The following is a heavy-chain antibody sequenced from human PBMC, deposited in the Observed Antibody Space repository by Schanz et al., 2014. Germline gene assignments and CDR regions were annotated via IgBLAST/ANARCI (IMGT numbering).Heavy chain of an antibody. CDR3: ARGGATRFDY. Sequence: QVQLVESGGGVVQPGRSLRLSCAASGFTFSRYGMHWVRQTPGKGLEWVAIIAYDGSDKYYADSVKGRFTISRDNAKNSLYLQMNSLRDEDTAVYYCARGGATRFDYWGQGTLVTVSS. CDR1: GFTFSRYG. CDR2: IAYDGSDK. D-gene: IGHD1-26*01. V-gene: IGHV3-30*03. J-gene: IGHJ4*02.